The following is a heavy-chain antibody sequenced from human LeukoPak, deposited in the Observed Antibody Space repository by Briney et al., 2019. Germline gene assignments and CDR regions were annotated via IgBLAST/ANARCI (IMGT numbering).Heavy chain of an antibody. CDR1: GFTFSSYE. D-gene: IGHD4-23*01. CDR2: ISSSGSTI. V-gene: IGHV3-48*03. Sequence: GGSLRLSCAASGFTFSSYEMNWVRQAPGKGLEWVSYISSSGSTIYSADPVKGRFSISRDNAKNSLYLQMNSLRAEDTAVYYCARCGNWGVGHAFDIWGQGTMVTVSS. CDR3: ARCGNWGVGHAFDI. J-gene: IGHJ3*02.